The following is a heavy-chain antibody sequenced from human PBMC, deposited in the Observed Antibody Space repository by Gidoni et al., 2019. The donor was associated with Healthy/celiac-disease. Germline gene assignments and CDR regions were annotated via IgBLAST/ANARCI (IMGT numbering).Heavy chain of an antibody. Sequence: QVQLQESGPGLVKPSETLSLTCTVSGGSISSYYWSWIRQPPGKGLEWIGYIYYSGSTNYNPSLKSRVTISVDTSKNQFSPKLSSVTAADTAVYYCARTEYSSSLYFQHWGQGTLVTVSS. D-gene: IGHD6-6*01. CDR1: GGSISSYY. J-gene: IGHJ1*01. V-gene: IGHV4-59*01. CDR2: IYYSGST. CDR3: ARTEYSSSLYFQH.